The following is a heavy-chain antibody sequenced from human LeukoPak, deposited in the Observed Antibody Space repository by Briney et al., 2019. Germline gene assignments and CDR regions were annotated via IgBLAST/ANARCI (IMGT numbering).Heavy chain of an antibody. CDR1: GFTFSNFN. CDR3: AREGRSSYWGFDP. D-gene: IGHD6-6*01. J-gene: IGHJ5*02. V-gene: IGHV3-21*01. CDR2: ITTTSGYI. Sequence: GGSLRLSCAASGFTFSNFNMNWVRQAPGKGLEWVSSITTTSGYIYYADSVKGRFTISRDNAKNSLYLQMNSLRVEDTAVYYCAREGRSSYWGFDPWGQGTLVAVSS.